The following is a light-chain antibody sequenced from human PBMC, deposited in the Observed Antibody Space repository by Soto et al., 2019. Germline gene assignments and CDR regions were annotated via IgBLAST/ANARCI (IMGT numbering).Light chain of an antibody. CDR1: QSVRSRD. Sequence: SQSVRSRDVAWDQQKPGQAPRFLSYGASTLASGVPARGSGRGCGRDVTRTISRLQREDFGNYYAHHDNSDPPTFGQGTRLDIK. V-gene: IGKV3D-7*01. CDR2: GAS. J-gene: IGKJ5*01. CDR3: HHDNSDPPT.